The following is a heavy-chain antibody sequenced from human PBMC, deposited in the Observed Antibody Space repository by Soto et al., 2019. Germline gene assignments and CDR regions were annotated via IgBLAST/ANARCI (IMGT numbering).Heavy chain of an antibody. V-gene: IGHV1-8*01. Sequence: ASVKVSCKASGYTFTSYDINWVRQATGQGLEWMGWMNPNSGNTGYAQKFQGRVTMTRNTSISTAYMELSSLRSEDTAVYYCARRCQWVSGYDFLEYYYYYYMDVWGKGTTVTVSS. D-gene: IGHD5-12*01. CDR3: ARRCQWVSGYDFLEYYYYYYMDV. CDR2: MNPNSGNT. CDR1: GYTFTSYD. J-gene: IGHJ6*03.